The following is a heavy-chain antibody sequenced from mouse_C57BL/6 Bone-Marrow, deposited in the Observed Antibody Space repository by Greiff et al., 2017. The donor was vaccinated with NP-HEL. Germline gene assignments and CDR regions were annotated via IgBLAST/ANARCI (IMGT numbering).Heavy chain of an antibody. CDR3: AKRFPSITTVVAVDY. CDR2: IYPRSGNT. Sequence: VQLQQSGAELARPGASVKLSCKASGYTFTSYGISWVKQRTGQGLEWIGEIYPRSGNTYYNEKFKGKATLTADKSSSTAYMELRSLTSEDSAVYFCAKRFPSITTVVAVDYWGQGTTLTVSS. J-gene: IGHJ2*01. V-gene: IGHV1-81*01. CDR1: GYTFTSYG. D-gene: IGHD1-1*01.